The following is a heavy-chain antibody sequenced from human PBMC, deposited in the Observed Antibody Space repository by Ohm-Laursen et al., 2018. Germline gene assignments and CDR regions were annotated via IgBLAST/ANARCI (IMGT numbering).Heavy chain of an antibody. D-gene: IGHD6-19*01. CDR2: ISSSSSYI. CDR1: GFTFDDYA. CDR3: ARLSSGWSY. V-gene: IGHV3-21*01. Sequence: SLRLSCTASGFTFDDYAMHWVRQAPGKGLEWVSSISSSSSYIYYADSVKGRFTISRDNAKNSLYLQMNSLRAEDTAVYYCARLSSGWSYWGQGTLVTVSS. J-gene: IGHJ4*02.